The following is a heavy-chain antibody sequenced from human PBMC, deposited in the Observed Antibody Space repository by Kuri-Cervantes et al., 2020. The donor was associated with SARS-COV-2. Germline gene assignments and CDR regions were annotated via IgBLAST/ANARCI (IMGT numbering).Heavy chain of an antibody. CDR3: ARDALPITMVRGAEFPWLDMDV. CDR1: GYTFTGYY. Sequence: ASVTVSCKASGYTFTGYYMHWVRQAPGQGLEWMGRINPNSGGTNYAQKFQGRVTMTRDPSISTAYMELSRLRSEDTAVYYCARDALPITMVRGAEFPWLDMDVWGQGTTVTVSS. CDR2: INPNSGGT. V-gene: IGHV1-2*06. J-gene: IGHJ6*02. D-gene: IGHD3-10*01.